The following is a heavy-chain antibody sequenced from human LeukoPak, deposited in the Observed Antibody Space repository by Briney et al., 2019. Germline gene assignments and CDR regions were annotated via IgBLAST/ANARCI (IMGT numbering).Heavy chain of an antibody. Sequence: SVKVSCKASGGTFSSYAISWVRQAPGQGLEWMGRIIPIFGTANYAQEFQGRVTITTDESTSTAYMELSSLRSGDTAVYYCARDRPHTVTPFLGAFDIWGQGTMVTVSS. D-gene: IGHD4-17*01. V-gene: IGHV1-69*05. CDR3: ARDRPHTVTPFLGAFDI. CDR1: GGTFSSYA. CDR2: IIPIFGTA. J-gene: IGHJ3*02.